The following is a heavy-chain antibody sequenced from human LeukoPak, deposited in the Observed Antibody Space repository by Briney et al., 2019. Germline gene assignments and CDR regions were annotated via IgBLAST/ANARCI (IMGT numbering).Heavy chain of an antibody. V-gene: IGHV3-30-3*01. CDR3: ARDAANYYYSYAMAV. Sequence: GGSLRLSCAASGFTFSSFAMHWVRQAPGKGLEWVALISYDGDNKHYADSVKGRFTISRDNSKNTLYVQMNSLRAEDTAVYYCARDAANYYYSYAMAVWGQGTTITVSS. J-gene: IGHJ6*02. CDR1: GFTFSSFA. CDR2: ISYDGDNK.